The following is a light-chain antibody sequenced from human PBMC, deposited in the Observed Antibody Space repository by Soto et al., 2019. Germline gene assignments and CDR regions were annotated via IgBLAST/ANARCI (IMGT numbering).Light chain of an antibody. Sequence: EIVMTQSPATLSVSPGERATLSCRASQSVSTDLAWYQQKPGQAPRLLIYGASARATGIPARFSGSGSGAGFTLTISSLQSEDFAVYYCQQYSNWWTFGQGTKVEIK. CDR2: GAS. CDR3: QQYSNWWT. CDR1: QSVSTD. J-gene: IGKJ1*01. V-gene: IGKV3-15*01.